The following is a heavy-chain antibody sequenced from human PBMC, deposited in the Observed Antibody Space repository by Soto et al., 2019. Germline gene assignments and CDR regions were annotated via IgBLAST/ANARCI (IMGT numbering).Heavy chain of an antibody. CDR1: GFSLSTSGMR. J-gene: IGHJ6*02. D-gene: IGHD2-15*01. CDR2: IDWDDDK. V-gene: IGHV2-70*04. Sequence: VSGPTLVNPTQTLTLTCTFSGFSLSTSGMRVSWIRQPPGKALEWLARIDWDDDKFYSTSLKTRLTISKDTSKNQVVLTMTNVDPVDTATYYCARAVATPWSMGVWGQGTTVTVSS. CDR3: ARAVATPWSMGV.